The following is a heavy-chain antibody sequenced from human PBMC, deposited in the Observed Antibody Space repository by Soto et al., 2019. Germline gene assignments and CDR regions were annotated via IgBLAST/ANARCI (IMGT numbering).Heavy chain of an antibody. CDR3: ARDPSPYDFWSGSKRPYGLDV. CDR1: GFTFSNYI. D-gene: IGHD3-3*01. CDR2: ISSSSTYK. J-gene: IGHJ6*02. V-gene: IGHV3-21*01. Sequence: EVQLAESGGGLVKPGGSLRLSCAASGFTFSNYIINWVRQAPGRGLEWVSSISSSSTYKYYADSVKGRFTISRDNAKNSLYLQMNSLRDEDTAVYYCARDPSPYDFWSGSKRPYGLDVWGQGTTVTVSS.